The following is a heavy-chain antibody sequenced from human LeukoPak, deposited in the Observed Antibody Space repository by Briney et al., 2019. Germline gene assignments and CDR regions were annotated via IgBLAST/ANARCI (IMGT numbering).Heavy chain of an antibody. CDR1: GFTFSSYA. Sequence: PGGSLRLSCAASGFTFSSYAMSWVRQAPGKGLEWVSVISDTGGSTYYADSVKGRFTISRDNSKNTLYLQMNSLGADDTAVYYCAKGNWRYFDYWGQGTLVTVSS. D-gene: IGHD1-1*01. V-gene: IGHV3-23*01. CDR3: AKGNWRYFDY. CDR2: ISDTGGST. J-gene: IGHJ4*02.